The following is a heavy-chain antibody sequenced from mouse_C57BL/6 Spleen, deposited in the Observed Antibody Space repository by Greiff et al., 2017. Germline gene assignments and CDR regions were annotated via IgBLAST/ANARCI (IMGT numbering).Heavy chain of an antibody. CDR3: GGEEIPYAMDY. Sequence: VHLQQSGPELVKPGASVKMSCKASGYTFTDYNMHWVKQSHGKSLEWIGYINPNNGGTSYNQKFKGKATLTVNTSSNTAYMGLRSLTSEDSAVYYCGGEEIPYAMDYWGQGTSVTVSS. CDR1: GYTFTDYN. J-gene: IGHJ4*01. V-gene: IGHV1-22*01. CDR2: INPNNGGT.